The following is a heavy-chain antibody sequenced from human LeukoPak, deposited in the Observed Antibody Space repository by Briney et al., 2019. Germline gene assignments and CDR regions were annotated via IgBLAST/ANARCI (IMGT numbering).Heavy chain of an antibody. J-gene: IGHJ4*02. CDR2: ISNSGSII. CDR1: GFTFSDYY. V-gene: IGHV3-11*04. CDR3: ARDPPLELGFHYFDY. Sequence: GGSLRLSCAASGFTFSDYYMSWIRQAPGKGLEWISYISNSGSIISYADSVKGRFTVSRDNAKNSLHLQMSSLRAEDTAVYYCARDPPLELGFHYFDYWGQGTLVTVSS. D-gene: IGHD1-7*01.